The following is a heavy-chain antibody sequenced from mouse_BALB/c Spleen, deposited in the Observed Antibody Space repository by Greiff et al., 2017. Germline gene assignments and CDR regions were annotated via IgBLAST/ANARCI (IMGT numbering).Heavy chain of an antibody. CDR1: GFTFSSYA. V-gene: IGHV5-9-3*01. CDR2: ISSGGSYT. Sequence: EVKLMESGGGLVKPGGSLKLSCAASGFTFSSYAMSWVRQTPEKRLEWVATISSGGSYTYYPDSVKGRFTISRDNAKNTLYLEMSSLRSEDTAMYYCARITTVDWFAYWGQGTLVTVSA. CDR3: ARITTVDWFAY. J-gene: IGHJ3*01. D-gene: IGHD1-1*01.